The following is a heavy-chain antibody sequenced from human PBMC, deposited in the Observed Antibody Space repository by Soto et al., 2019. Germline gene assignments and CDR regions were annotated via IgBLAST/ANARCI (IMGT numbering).Heavy chain of an antibody. V-gene: IGHV4-39*01. J-gene: IGHJ4*02. CDR3: ARQYYFGSGSYYNQPFYF. Sequence: PSETLSLTCTVSGGSISSSSYYWGWIRQPPGKGLEWIGTIYYSGNTYYNPSLKSRVTISVDTAKNQFSLKLSSVTAADTAVYYCARQYYFGSGSYYNQPFYFWGQGNFVTVSS. CDR1: GGSISSSSYY. CDR2: IYYSGNT. D-gene: IGHD3-10*01.